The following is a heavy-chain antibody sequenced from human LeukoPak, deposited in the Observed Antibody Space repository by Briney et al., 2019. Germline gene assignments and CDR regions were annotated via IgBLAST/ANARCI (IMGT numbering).Heavy chain of an antibody. CDR2: ISYSGTT. D-gene: IGHD3-10*01. J-gene: IGHJ6*03. CDR3: ARSYGSGYYYYYMDV. CDR1: GGSISSTSYY. Sequence: SETLSLTCTVSGGSISSTSYYWGWIRQPPGKGLEWVGSISYSGTTYYNPSLKSRVTISVDTSKNQFSLKLSSVTAADTAVYYCARSYGSGYYYYYMDVWGKGTTVTVSS. V-gene: IGHV4-39*07.